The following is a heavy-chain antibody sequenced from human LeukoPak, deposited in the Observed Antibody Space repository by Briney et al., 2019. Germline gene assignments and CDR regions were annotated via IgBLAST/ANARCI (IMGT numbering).Heavy chain of an antibody. CDR1: GFTFSSYE. V-gene: IGHV3-48*03. CDR2: ISSSGSAK. Sequence: GGSLRLSCAASGFTFSSYEMNWVRQAPGKGLEWVSYISSSGSAKYYADSVRGRFTISRDNAENSLYLQMNSLRTEDAAVYYCARGHIAYFDYWGQGTLVTVSS. D-gene: IGHD6-13*01. J-gene: IGHJ4*02. CDR3: ARGHIAYFDY.